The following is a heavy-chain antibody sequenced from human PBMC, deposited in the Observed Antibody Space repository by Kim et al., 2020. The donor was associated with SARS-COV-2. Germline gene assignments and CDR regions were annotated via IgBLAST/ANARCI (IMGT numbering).Heavy chain of an antibody. D-gene: IGHD4-4*01. V-gene: IGHV5-10-1*01. J-gene: IGHJ6*02. CDR3: ARSTVHYYYGMDV. Sequence: YSPSFQGHVTISADNSISTAYLQWSSLKASDTAMYYCARSTVHYYYGMDVWGQGTTVTVSS.